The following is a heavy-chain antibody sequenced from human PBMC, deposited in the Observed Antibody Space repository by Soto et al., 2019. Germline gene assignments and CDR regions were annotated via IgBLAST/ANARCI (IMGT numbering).Heavy chain of an antibody. D-gene: IGHD1-26*01. CDR1: GYNFSTYS. CDR3: TRDAGGLNSGSYGRFDH. Sequence: QVHLVQSGAEVRKPGASVKVSCKASGYNFSTYSMYWVRQAPGQRLEWMGWINGDTGKARYSQKYQGRLTITRDTSASTAYIELSSLRSDDTALFYCTRDAGGLNSGSYGRFDHWGQGTLVTVSS. J-gene: IGHJ5*02. V-gene: IGHV1-3*01. CDR2: INGDTGKA.